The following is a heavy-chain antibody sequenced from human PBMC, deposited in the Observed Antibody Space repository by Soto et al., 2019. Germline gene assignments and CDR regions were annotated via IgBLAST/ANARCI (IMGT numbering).Heavy chain of an antibody. J-gene: IGHJ6*02. V-gene: IGHV4-61*01. CDR3: ARSGYCSSTSCYDYYYGMDV. CDR1: GGSVSSGSYY. CDR2: IYYSGST. Sequence: SETLSLTCTVSGGSVSSGSYYWSWIRQPPGKGLEWIGYIYYSGSTNYNPSLKSRVTISVDTSKNQFSLKLSSVTAADTAVYYCARSGYCSSTSCYDYYYGMDVWGQGTTVTVSS. D-gene: IGHD2-2*01.